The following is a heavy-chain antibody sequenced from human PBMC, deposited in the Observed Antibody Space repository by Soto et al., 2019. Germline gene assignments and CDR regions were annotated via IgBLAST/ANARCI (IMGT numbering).Heavy chain of an antibody. CDR1: GFTFSSYA. V-gene: IGHV3-23*01. CDR2: VSGSGGNT. J-gene: IGHJ4*02. Sequence: PGGSLRLSCAASGFTFSSYAMSWVRQAPGKGLEWVSAVSGSGGNTYYADSVKGRFTISRDNSKNTLYLQMNSLRAEDTAVYYCAIDLAFTGYTSYFDFWGQGTLVTVSS. CDR3: AIDLAFTGYTSYFDF. D-gene: IGHD5-12*01.